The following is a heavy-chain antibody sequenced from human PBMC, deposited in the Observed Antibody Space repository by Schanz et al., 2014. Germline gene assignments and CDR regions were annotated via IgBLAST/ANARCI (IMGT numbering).Heavy chain of an antibody. CDR1: GFVFGDYC. Sequence: VQLLESGGGLVQPGGSLRLSCAASGFVFGDYCMTWIRQAPGKGLEWLSYISDSGTYTNYADSVKGRFTISRDNAKNSLYLEMNSLRVEDTAFYYCARDASSSDYHLAHWGQGTLVTVSS. J-gene: IGHJ4*02. D-gene: IGHD3-22*01. CDR2: ISDSGTYT. V-gene: IGHV3-11*05. CDR3: ARDASSSDYHLAH.